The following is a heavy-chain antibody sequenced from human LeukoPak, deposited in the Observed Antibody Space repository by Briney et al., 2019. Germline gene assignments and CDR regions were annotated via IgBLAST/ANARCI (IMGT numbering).Heavy chain of an antibody. CDR1: GGSFSGYY. CDR2: INHSGST. Sequence: PSETLSLTCAVYGGSFSGYYWSWIRQPPGKGLDWIGEINHSGSTNYNPSLKSRVTISVDTSKNQFSLKLSSVTAADTAVYYCARAYSRSMWPSFKNWFDPWGQGTLVTVSS. V-gene: IGHV4-34*01. D-gene: IGHD6-13*01. J-gene: IGHJ5*02. CDR3: ARAYSRSMWPSFKNWFDP.